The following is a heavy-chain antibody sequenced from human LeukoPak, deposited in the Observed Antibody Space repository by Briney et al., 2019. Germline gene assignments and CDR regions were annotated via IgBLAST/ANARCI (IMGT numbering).Heavy chain of an antibody. Sequence: ASVKVSCNASGGTFSSYAISWVRQAPGQGLEWMGWISFHNGNTNYAQKFHGRLTMTTDTSTSTAYMELRSLRSDDTGVYYCARDVPGSIGTTARFDPWGQGTLVTVSS. V-gene: IGHV1-18*01. CDR2: ISFHNGNT. CDR3: ARDVPGSIGTTARFDP. CDR1: GGTFSSYA. J-gene: IGHJ5*02. D-gene: IGHD1-1*01.